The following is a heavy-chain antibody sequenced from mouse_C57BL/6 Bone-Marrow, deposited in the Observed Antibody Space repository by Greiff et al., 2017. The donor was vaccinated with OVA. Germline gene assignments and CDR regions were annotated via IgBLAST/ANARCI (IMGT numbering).Heavy chain of an antibody. CDR1: GYAFSSSW. CDR3: ARRWLLPYWYFDV. D-gene: IGHD2-3*01. V-gene: IGHV1-82*01. CDR2: IYPGDGDT. Sequence: QVQLKESGPELVKPGASVKISCKASGYAFSSSWMNWVKQRPGKGLEWIGRIYPGDGDTNYNGKFKGKATLTADKSSSTAYMQLSSLTSEDSAVYFGARRWLLPYWYFDVWGTGTTVTVSS. J-gene: IGHJ1*03.